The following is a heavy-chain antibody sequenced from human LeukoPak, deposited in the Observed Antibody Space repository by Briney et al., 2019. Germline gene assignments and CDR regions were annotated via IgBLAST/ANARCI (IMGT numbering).Heavy chain of an antibody. Sequence: GGSLRLSCAASGFTFSTYWMHWVRQAPGKGLAWVSRINSDGSSTSYADSVKGRFTISRDNAKNTLYLQMNSLRAEDMAVYYCARAGQHYGDYVEFWFDPWGQGTLVTVSS. D-gene: IGHD4-17*01. J-gene: IGHJ5*02. CDR3: ARAGQHYGDYVEFWFDP. CDR2: INSDGSST. CDR1: GFTFSTYW. V-gene: IGHV3-74*01.